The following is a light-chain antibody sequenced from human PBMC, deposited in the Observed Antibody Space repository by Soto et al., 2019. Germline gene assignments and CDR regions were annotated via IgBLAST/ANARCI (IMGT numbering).Light chain of an antibody. J-gene: IGLJ3*02. Sequence: QSALTQPASVSGSPGQSITISCTRTSSDVGSYNLVSWYQQYPGKAPKLMIYEVTKRPSGVSNRFSGSKSGNTASLTISGLQAEDEADYYCGTWDSSLSAGMFGAGTKVTVL. CDR3: GTWDSSLSAGM. CDR2: EVT. CDR1: SSDVGSYNL. V-gene: IGLV2-23*02.